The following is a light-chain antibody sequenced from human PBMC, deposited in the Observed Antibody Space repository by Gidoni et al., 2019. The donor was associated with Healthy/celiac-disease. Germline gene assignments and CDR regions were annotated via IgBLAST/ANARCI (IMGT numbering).Light chain of an antibody. V-gene: IGKV1-9*01. CDR3: QQLNSSSFT. Sequence: DIQLTQSPSFLSASVGDRVTITCRASQGISSYLAWYQQKPGKAPKLLIYAASTLQSGVPSRFSGSGSGTEFTLTISSLQPEDFVTYYCQQLNSSSFTFGPGTKVDIK. CDR2: AAS. J-gene: IGKJ3*01. CDR1: QGISSY.